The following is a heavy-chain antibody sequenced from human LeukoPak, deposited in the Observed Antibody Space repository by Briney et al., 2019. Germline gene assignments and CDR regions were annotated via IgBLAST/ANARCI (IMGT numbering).Heavy chain of an antibody. J-gene: IGHJ6*03. CDR2: IYSGGRT. CDR3: ARSIAVPPYYYYYYIDV. D-gene: IGHD6-6*01. CDR1: GFTFSRDE. V-gene: IGHV3-53*05. Sequence: GGSLRLSWAAAGFTFSRDEMNWVRQEAGRGREWDSDIYSGGRTYYADSVKGGFTMSRDNSKNTLDLQRNSLRAEEPTGNKGARSIAVPPYYYYYYIDVWGKGTTVTISS.